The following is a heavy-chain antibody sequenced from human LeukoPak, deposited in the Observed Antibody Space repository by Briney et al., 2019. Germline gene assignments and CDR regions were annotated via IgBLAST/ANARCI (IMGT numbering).Heavy chain of an antibody. J-gene: IGHJ4*02. CDR1: GFTFSSYG. CDR3: TTDTPNYGDQQGFGDY. D-gene: IGHD4-17*01. V-gene: IGHV3-15*01. Sequence: PGGPLRLSCAASGFTFSSYGMSWVRQAPGKGLEWVGRIKSKTDGGTTDYAAPVKGRFTISRDDSKNTLYLQMNSLKTEDTAVYYCTTDTPNYGDQQGFGDYWGQGTLVTVSS. CDR2: IKSKTDGGTT.